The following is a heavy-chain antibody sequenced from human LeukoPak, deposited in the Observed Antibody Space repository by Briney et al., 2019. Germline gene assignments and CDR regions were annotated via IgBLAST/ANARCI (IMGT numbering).Heavy chain of an antibody. CDR1: GFTXXXXX. D-gene: IGHD5-12*01. Sequence: GGSLRXXXXXSGFTXXXXXXXXXRQAPGKXXXXXSYIXXXXTNIFYADSVXGXXXIXRDNAKNSLYLQMNSLRADDTAVYFCARQSRSVDPLTYWGQGTLVTVSS. J-gene: IGHJ4*02. CDR2: IXXXXTNI. CDR3: ARQSRSVDPLTY. V-gene: IGHV3-48*03.